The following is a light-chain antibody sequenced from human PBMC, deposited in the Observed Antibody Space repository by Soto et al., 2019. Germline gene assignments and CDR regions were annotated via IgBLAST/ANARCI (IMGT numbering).Light chain of an antibody. J-gene: IGKJ5*01. CDR2: DAS. V-gene: IGKV3-20*01. CDR3: QQYGSSPTVT. CDR1: ESVTSS. Sequence: EIVMTQSPATLSVSPGDRATLSCMASESVTSSLAWYQQKPGQAPRLLIYDASNRATGIPARFSGSGSGTDFTLTISRLEPEDFAVYYCQQYGSSPTVTFGQGTRLEIK.